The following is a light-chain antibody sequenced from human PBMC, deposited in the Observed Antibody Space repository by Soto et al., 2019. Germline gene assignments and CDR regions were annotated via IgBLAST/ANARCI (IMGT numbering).Light chain of an antibody. CDR1: QSIGNW. J-gene: IGKJ1*01. Sequence: DIQMTQSPSTLSASVGDRVTITCRASQSIGNWLAWYQQKPGIAPKLLIYDASTLESGVPSRFSGSGSGTEFTLTISSLQPDDFATYYCQQYNTYWTFGQGTKVEI. V-gene: IGKV1-5*01. CDR2: DAS. CDR3: QQYNTYWT.